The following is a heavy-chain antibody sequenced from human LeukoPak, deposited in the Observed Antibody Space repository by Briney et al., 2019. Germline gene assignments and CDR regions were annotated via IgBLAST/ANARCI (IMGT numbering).Heavy chain of an antibody. J-gene: IGHJ4*02. CDR2: ISYDGSNK. CDR3: AKDKTGGFDY. Sequence: PGRSLRLSCAASGFTFSSYGMHWVRQAPGKGLERVAVISYDGSNKYYADSVKGRFTISRDNSKNTLYLQMNSLRAEDTAVYYCAKDKTGGFDYWGQGTLVTVSS. CDR1: GFTFSSYG. D-gene: IGHD2-15*01. V-gene: IGHV3-30*18.